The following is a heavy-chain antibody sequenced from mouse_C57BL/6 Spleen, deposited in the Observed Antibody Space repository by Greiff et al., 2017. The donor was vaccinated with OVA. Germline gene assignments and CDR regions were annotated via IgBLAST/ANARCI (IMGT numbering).Heavy chain of an antibody. V-gene: IGHV5-6*01. CDR1: GFTFSSYG. CDR3: ARRRGERTFDY. CDR2: ISSGGSYT. J-gene: IGHJ2*01. Sequence: EVQLVESGGDLVKPGGSLKLSCAASGFTFSSYGMSWVRQTPDKRLEWVATISSGGSYTYYPDSVKGRFTISRDNAKNTLYLQMSSLKSEDTAMYYCARRRGERTFDYWGQGTTLTVSS.